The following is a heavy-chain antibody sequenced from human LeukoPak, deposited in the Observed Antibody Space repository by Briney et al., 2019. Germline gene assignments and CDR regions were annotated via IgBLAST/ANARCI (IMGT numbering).Heavy chain of an antibody. CDR3: ARGYDFWSGVMSDAFDI. J-gene: IGHJ3*02. CDR1: VGSFSGYY. Sequence: PSETLSLTCAVYVGSFSGYYWSWIRQPPGKGLEWIGHFYHSGNTKYNSALKGRVTISDDASKNQFSLRLSSVTAADTAVYFCARGYDFWSGVMSDAFDIWGRGTKVTVSS. V-gene: IGHV4-34*01. D-gene: IGHD3-3*01. CDR2: FYHSGNT.